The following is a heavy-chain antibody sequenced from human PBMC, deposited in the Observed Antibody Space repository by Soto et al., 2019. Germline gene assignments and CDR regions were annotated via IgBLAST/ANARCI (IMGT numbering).Heavy chain of an antibody. CDR1: GFTFSNAW. D-gene: IGHD4-17*01. CDR3: TTEIYGDYFDY. CDR2: IKSKTDGGTT. J-gene: IGHJ4*02. Sequence: LSLTCAASGFTFSNAWMSWVRQAPGKGLEWVGRIKSKTDGGTTDYAAPVKGRFTISRDDSKNTLYLQMNSLKTEDTAVYYCTTEIYGDYFDYWGQGTLVTVSS. V-gene: IGHV3-15*01.